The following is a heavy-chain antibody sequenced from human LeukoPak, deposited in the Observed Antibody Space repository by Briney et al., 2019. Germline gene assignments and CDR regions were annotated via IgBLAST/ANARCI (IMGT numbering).Heavy chain of an antibody. V-gene: IGHV3-23*01. J-gene: IGHJ4*02. CDR1: GFTFSRYA. D-gene: IGHD3-9*01. CDR2: ISGSGGST. CDR3: AKDRPYYDILTGYYIEALDY. Sequence: GRSLRLSSAPSGFTFSRYAMTTVRQAPGNQLKGFSGISGSGGSTYYADSVKGRFTISRDNSKNTLYLRMNSLRAEDTAVYYCAKDRPYYDILTGYYIEALDYWGQGTLVTVSS.